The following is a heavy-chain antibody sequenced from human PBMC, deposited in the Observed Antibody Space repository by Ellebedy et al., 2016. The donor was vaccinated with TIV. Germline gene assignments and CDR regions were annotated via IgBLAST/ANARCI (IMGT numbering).Heavy chain of an antibody. J-gene: IGHJ2*01. CDR3: ARNVLIFTFDKWYSDL. V-gene: IGHV4-39*01. CDR1: GGSITSSGYY. Sequence: SETLSLTCTVSGGSITSSGYYWGWIRQPPGKGLEWIGSLYYSGSTYYNPSLKTRVTIYVDTSKNQFSMKLRTGTAADTAIYYCARNVLIFTFDKWYSDLWGRGTLVTVS. CDR2: LYYSGST. D-gene: IGHD3/OR15-3a*01.